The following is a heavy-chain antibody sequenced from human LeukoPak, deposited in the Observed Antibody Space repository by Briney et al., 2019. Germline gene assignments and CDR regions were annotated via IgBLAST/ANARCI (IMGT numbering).Heavy chain of an antibody. V-gene: IGHV4-59*01. CDR3: ARKNYYDSSGYDAFDI. J-gene: IGHJ3*02. CDR2: IYYSGST. D-gene: IGHD3-22*01. Sequence: PSETLSLTCTVSGGSISSYYWSWIRQPPGKGLEWIGYIYYSGSTNYNPSLKSRVTISVDTSKNQFSLKLSSVTAADTAVYYCARKNYYDSSGYDAFDIWGQGTMVTVSS. CDR1: GGSISSYY.